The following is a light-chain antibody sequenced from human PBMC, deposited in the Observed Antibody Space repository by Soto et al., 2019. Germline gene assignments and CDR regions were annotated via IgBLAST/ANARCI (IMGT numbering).Light chain of an antibody. CDR3: ASYTTSSTYV. CDR2: DVT. CDR1: SSDVGGFNY. Sequence: ALTQPASVSGSPGQSIAISCTGTSSDVGGFNYVSWYQQHPGKAPKLLIYDVTSRPSGVSDRFSGSKSANTASLTISGLQAEDEADYYCASYTTSSTYVFGTGTKLTVL. V-gene: IGLV2-14*03. J-gene: IGLJ1*01.